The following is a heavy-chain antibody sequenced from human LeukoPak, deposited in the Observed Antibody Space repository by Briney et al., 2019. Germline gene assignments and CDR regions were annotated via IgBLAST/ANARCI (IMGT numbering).Heavy chain of an antibody. CDR3: AKDLASGSFFAFDY. Sequence: GGSLRLSCAASGFTVSSNYMSWVRQAPGKGLEWVSGISGSGFSTYSADSVKGRFTISRDNSKNTLHLQMNSLRAEDTAVYYCAKDLASGSFFAFDYWAQGTLVTVSS. CDR1: GFTVSSNY. D-gene: IGHD1-26*01. CDR2: ISGSGFST. J-gene: IGHJ4*02. V-gene: IGHV3-23*01.